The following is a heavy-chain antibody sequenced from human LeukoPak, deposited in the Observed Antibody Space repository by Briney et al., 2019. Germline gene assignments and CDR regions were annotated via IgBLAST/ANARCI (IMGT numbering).Heavy chain of an antibody. CDR2: ISGGGGTT. CDR1: GFTFSSHA. J-gene: IGHJ6*02. V-gene: IGHV3-23*01. Sequence: GGSLRLSCAASGFTFSSHAVSWVRQAPGKGLGWVSGISGGGGTTFYADSEKGRFTISRDNSKNTLYLQMNSLRAEDTALYYCAKDERHCTSTTCYYSGMGVWGQGTTVTVSS. CDR3: AKDERHCTSTTCYYSGMGV. D-gene: IGHD2-2*01.